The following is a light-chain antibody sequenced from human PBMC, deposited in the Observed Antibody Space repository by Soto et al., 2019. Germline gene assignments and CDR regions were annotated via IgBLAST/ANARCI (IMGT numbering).Light chain of an antibody. V-gene: IGLV2-14*01. CDR1: SSDVGGYEY. CDR2: EVI. Sequence: QSVLTQPASVSGSPGQSITISCTGTSSDVGGYEYVSWYQQYPGKAPKLMIYEVIDRPAGAPRRFSGSKSGNMASLTITGLQAEDEADYYCSSYRTGGSYVFGTGTKLTVL. J-gene: IGLJ1*01. CDR3: SSYRTGGSYV.